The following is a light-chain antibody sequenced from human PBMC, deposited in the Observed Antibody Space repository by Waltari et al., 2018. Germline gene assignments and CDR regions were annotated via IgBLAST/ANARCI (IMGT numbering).Light chain of an antibody. CDR2: AAS. Sequence: EIVLTQSPGTLSLSPGERATLSCRASQSVSRYLVWYQQKPGQAPRLLSYAASIRATGIPDRFSGSGSGTDFSLTISRLEPEDFAVYYCQKYDRLPATFGQGTKVEIK. V-gene: IGKV3-20*01. J-gene: IGKJ1*01. CDR1: QSVSRY. CDR3: QKYDRLPAT.